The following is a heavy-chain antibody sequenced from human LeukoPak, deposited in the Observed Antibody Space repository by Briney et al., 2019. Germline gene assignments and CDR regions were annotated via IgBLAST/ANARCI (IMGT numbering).Heavy chain of an antibody. CDR2: ISSGSSYI. D-gene: IGHD2-15*01. V-gene: IGHV3-21*01. CDR1: GFTFSTYT. CDR3: ARARCSGDICYSWNLYYYYGMDV. Sequence: PGGSLRLSCAASGFTFSTYTLSWVRQAPGKGLEWVSSISSGSSYISYADSVKGRFTISRDNAKNSLYLQMNSLTAEDTALCYCARARCSGDICYSWNLYYYYGMDVWGQGTTVTVSS. J-gene: IGHJ6*02.